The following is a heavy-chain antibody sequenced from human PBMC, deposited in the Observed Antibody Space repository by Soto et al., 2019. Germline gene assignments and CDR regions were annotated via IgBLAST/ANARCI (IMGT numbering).Heavy chain of an antibody. Sequence: PGGSLRLSCAASGFTFSISSMNWVRQAPGKGLEWVSSISGTSDYISYADSVKGRFTISRDNAENSLYLQMNSLRAEDTAVYFCARDPSDYGSGSYYYFDDWGQGALVTVDS. D-gene: IGHD3-10*01. CDR1: GFTFSISS. V-gene: IGHV3-21*01. J-gene: IGHJ4*02. CDR3: ARDPSDYGSGSYYYFDD. CDR2: ISGTSDYI.